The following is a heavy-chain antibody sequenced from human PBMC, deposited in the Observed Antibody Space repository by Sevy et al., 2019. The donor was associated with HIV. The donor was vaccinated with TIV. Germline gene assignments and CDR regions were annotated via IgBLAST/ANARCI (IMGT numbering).Heavy chain of an antibody. Sequence: GGSLRLSCAASGFTFSSYGMHWVRQAPGKGLEWVAVISYDGSNKYYADSVKGRFTISRDNSKNTLYLQMNSLRAEDTAVYYCAKEIVPVSGAYYYDSSGYSLSYYYGMDVWGQRTTVTVSS. D-gene: IGHD3-22*01. V-gene: IGHV3-30*18. CDR1: GFTFSSYG. J-gene: IGHJ6*02. CDR2: ISYDGSNK. CDR3: AKEIVPVSGAYYYDSSGYSLSYYYGMDV.